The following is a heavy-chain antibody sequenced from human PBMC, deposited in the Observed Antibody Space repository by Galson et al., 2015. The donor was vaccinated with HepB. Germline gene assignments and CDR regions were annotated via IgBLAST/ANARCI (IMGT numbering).Heavy chain of an antibody. CDR3: ARGSRVLLWFGELFPLDY. D-gene: IGHD3-10*01. V-gene: IGHV1-3*01. CDR2: INAGNGNT. CDR1: GYTFTSYA. J-gene: IGHJ4*02. Sequence: SVKVSCKASGYTFTSYAMHWVRQAPGQRLEWMGWINAGNGNTKYSQKFRGRVTITRDTSASTAYMELSSLRSEDTAVYYYARGSRVLLWFGELFPLDYWGQGTLVTVSS.